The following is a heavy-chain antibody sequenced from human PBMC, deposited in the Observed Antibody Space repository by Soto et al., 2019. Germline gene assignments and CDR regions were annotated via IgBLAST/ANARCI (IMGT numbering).Heavy chain of an antibody. Sequence: GGSLRLSCAASGFTFSSYAMHWVRQAPGKGLEWVAVISYDGSNKYYADSVKGRFTISRDNAKNTLYLQMNDLRAEDTAVYYCARTGIAARLDWFDPWGQGTLVTVSS. CDR3: ARTGIAARLDWFDP. CDR2: ISYDGSNK. CDR1: GFTFSSYA. D-gene: IGHD6-6*01. V-gene: IGHV3-30-3*01. J-gene: IGHJ5*02.